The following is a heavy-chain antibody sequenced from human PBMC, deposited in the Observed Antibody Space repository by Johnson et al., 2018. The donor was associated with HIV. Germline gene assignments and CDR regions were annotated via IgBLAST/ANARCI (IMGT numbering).Heavy chain of an antibody. V-gene: IGHV3-30*14. CDR1: GFTFSIYA. Sequence: QVQLVESGGSVFQPGRSLRLSYAASGFTFSIYAMHWVRQAPGKGLEWVAVISYDVSNKYYADSVKGRFTISRDNSKNTLYLQMNSLRAEDTAVYYCAKAIGDAFDIWGQGTMVTVSS. D-gene: IGHD2/OR15-2a*01. J-gene: IGHJ3*02. CDR3: AKAIGDAFDI. CDR2: ISYDVSNK.